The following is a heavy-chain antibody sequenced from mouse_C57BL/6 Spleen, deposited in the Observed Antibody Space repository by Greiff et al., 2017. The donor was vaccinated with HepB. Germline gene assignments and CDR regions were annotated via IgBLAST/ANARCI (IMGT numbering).Heavy chain of an antibody. V-gene: IGHV5-4*03. CDR3: ARYGGSDY. Sequence: DVMLVESGGGLVKPGGSLKLSCAASGFTFSSYAMSWVRQTPEKRLEWVATISDGGSYTYYPDNVKGRFTISRDNAKKNLDLQMSHLKSEDTAMYDCARYGGSDYWGQGTTLTVSS. J-gene: IGHJ2*01. CDR2: ISDGGSYT. D-gene: IGHD1-1*02. CDR1: GFTFSSYA.